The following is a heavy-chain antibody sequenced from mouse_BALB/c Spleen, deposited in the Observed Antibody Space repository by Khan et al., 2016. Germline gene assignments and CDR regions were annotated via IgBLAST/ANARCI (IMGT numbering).Heavy chain of an antibody. CDR3: ASYYDYDGGFSY. CDR1: GFSITGFD. Sequence: QVQLKESGPGLVAPSQSLSITCTASGFSITGFDLNWARQPPGKGLEWPGVIWGGGSTDYESALKTRLSISQDNSKSQVFLKMNSLQTDDTARYYGASYYDYDGGFSYGGQGTLVTVSA. V-gene: IGHV2-6-7*01. D-gene: IGHD2-4*01. J-gene: IGHJ3*01. CDR2: IWGGGST.